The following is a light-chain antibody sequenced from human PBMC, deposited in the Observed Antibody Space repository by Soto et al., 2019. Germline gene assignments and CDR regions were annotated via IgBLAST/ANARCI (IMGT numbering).Light chain of an antibody. Sequence: EIMMTQSPATLSVSPGERATLSCRASQSVSSNLAWYQQIPGQAPRLLFYGASTRATGIPARFSGSGSGTEFTLTISSLQSEDFAVYYCQQYSIWPRAFGQGTKVEFK. V-gene: IGKV3-15*01. J-gene: IGKJ1*01. CDR3: QQYSIWPRA. CDR1: QSVSSN. CDR2: GAS.